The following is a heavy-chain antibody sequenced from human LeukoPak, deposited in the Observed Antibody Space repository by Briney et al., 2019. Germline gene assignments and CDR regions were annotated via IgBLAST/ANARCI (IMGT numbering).Heavy chain of an antibody. J-gene: IGHJ4*02. CDR3: ARVEVGPSGNVIDY. Sequence: PSETLSLTCAVYGGSLSDYHWRWIRQPPGKGLEWIGEISHSGSTNYNPSLKSRVTVSLDTPKNQFSLKLSSVTAADTAVYYCARVEVGPSGNVIDYWGQGTLVIVPS. CDR1: GGSLSDYH. D-gene: IGHD3/OR15-3a*01. CDR2: ISHSGST. V-gene: IGHV4-34*01.